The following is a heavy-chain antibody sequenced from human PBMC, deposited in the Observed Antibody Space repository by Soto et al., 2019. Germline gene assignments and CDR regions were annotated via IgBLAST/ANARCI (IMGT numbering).Heavy chain of an antibody. J-gene: IGHJ6*02. CDR3: ARGGNDYGDYLENGMDV. CDR2: IIPIFGTA. D-gene: IGHD4-17*01. V-gene: IGHV1-69*12. CDR1: GGTFSSYA. Sequence: QVQLVQSGAEVKKPGSSVKVSCKASGGTFSSYAISWVRQAPGQGLEWMGGIIPIFGTANYAQKFQGRVTIAAXXSXSXXYMELSSLRSEDTAVYYCARGGNDYGDYLENGMDVWGQGTTVTVSS.